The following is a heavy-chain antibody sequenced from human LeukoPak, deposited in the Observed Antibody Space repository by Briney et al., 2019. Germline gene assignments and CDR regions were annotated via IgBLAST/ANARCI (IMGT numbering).Heavy chain of an antibody. J-gene: IGHJ4*02. CDR1: GFTFSTYS. D-gene: IGHD5-24*01. CDR3: ARKGHNYGYFDY. CDR2: MSSSSNYI. V-gene: IGHV3-21*05. Sequence: PGGSLRLSCAASGFTFSTYSMNWVRQAPGKGLEWVSYMSSSSNYINYAESVKGRFTISRDNAKNSLYLQMNSLRAEDTAVYFCARKGHNYGYFDYWGQGTLVTVSS.